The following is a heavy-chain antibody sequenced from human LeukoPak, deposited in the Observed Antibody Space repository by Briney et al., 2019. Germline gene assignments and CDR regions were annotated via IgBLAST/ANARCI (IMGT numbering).Heavy chain of an antibody. CDR3: AREHTFCASGSSWGG. J-gene: IGHJ4*02. CDR1: GFTFSDYY. V-gene: IGHV3-11*04. CDR2: ISTSGSTI. D-gene: IGHD3-10*01. Sequence: PGGSLRLSCAASGFTFSDYYMSWIRQAPGKGLEWVSYISTSGSTIYYADSVEGRFTISRDNAKNSLYLQMNSLRAEDTAIYYCAREHTFCASGSSWGGWGQGSQVTV.